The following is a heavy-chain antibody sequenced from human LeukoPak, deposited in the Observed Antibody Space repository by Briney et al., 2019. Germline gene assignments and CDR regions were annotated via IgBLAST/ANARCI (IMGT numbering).Heavy chain of an antibody. CDR2: IYYSGST. D-gene: IGHD3-22*01. V-gene: IGHV4-59*01. Sequence: SETLSLTCTVSGGSINSYYWSWIRQPPGKGLEWIGYIYYSGSTNYNPSLTSRVTISLDTSKNQFSLKLSSVTAADTAVYYCARGKTYYDISKDAFDIWGQGTMVTVSS. CDR3: ARGKTYYDISKDAFDI. J-gene: IGHJ3*02. CDR1: GGSINSYY.